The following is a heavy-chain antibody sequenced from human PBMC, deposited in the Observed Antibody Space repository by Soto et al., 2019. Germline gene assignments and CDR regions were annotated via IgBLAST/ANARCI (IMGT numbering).Heavy chain of an antibody. CDR3: VSGSDALDI. CDR2: ISSSTYYT. CDR1: GFFFSTYN. V-gene: IGHV3-21*02. J-gene: IGHJ3*02. Sequence: EVQLVESGGGLVQPGGSLRLSCAASGFFFSTYNMNWVRQAPGKGLEWVSSISSSTYYTYYADSVKGRFTISRDNAQNSLYLQMNSLRAEDTGVYYCVSGSDALDIWGQGTVVTVSS.